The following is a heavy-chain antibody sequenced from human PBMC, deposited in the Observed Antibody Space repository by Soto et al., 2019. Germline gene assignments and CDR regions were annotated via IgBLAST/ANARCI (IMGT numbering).Heavy chain of an antibody. CDR2: IYYSGST. CDR3: AIHRDPYCGGDCYPADNWFDP. V-gene: IGHV4-39*01. Sequence: SETLSLTYTVSGGSISSSSYYWGWIRQPPGKGLEWIGSIYYSGSTYYNPSLKSRVTISVDTSKNQFSLKLSSVTAADTAVYYFAIHRDPYCGGDCYPADNWFDPWGQGTLVTVSS. CDR1: GGSISSSSYY. D-gene: IGHD2-21*01. J-gene: IGHJ5*02.